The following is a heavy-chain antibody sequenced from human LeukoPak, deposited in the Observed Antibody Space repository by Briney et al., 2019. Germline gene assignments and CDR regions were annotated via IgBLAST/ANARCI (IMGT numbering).Heavy chain of an antibody. D-gene: IGHD2-8*01. CDR3: ARGAFLGYCTNGVCRRYYYYMDV. Sequence: SQTLSLTCAISGDSVSSNSAAWNWIRQSPSRGLEWLGRTYYRSKWYNDYAVSVKSRITINPDTSKNQFSLQLNSVTPEDTAVYYCARGAFLGYCTNGVCRRYYYYMDVWGKGTTVTVSS. CDR1: GDSVSSNSAA. J-gene: IGHJ6*03. CDR2: TYYRSKWYN. V-gene: IGHV6-1*01.